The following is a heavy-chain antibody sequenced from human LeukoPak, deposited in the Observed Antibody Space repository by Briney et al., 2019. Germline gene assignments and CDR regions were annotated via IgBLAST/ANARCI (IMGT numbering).Heavy chain of an antibody. CDR3: ARGPSTYYYDSSGYYIGQH. CDR1: GYTFTGYY. V-gene: IGHV1-2*02. Sequence: ASVKVSCKASGYTFTGYYMHWVRQAPGQGLEWMGWINPNSGGTNYAQKFQGRVTMTRDTSISTAYMELSRLRSDDTAVYYCARGPSTYYYDSSGYYIGQHRGQGTLVTVSS. CDR2: INPNSGGT. D-gene: IGHD3-22*01. J-gene: IGHJ1*01.